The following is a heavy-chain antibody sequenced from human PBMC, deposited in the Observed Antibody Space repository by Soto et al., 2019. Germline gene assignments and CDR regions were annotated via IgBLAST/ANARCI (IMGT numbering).Heavy chain of an antibody. D-gene: IGHD3-3*01. Sequence: QVQLVESGGGEVQPGGSLRLSSAASGFTFSRHAIHWVRLTPGRGLEWVLAISRDGSYIYYTDSVKGRFTVSRDNSKNTVFVQMNRLIPDDTALYFCARTRNGGVADSFDSWGQGTRVTVSS. J-gene: IGHJ5*01. CDR2: ISRDGSYI. CDR3: ARTRNGGVADSFDS. V-gene: IGHV3-30*04. CDR1: GFTFSRHA.